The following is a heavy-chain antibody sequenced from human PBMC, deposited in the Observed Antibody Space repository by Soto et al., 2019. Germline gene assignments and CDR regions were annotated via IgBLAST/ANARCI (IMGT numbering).Heavy chain of an antibody. CDR1: GYSFTSYW. CDR3: ARHYPQPGSYGGMYYYYGMDV. CDR2: IYPGDSDT. Sequence: GESLKISCKGSGYSFTSYWIGWVRQMPGKGLEWMGIIYPGDSDTRYSPSFQGQVTIPADKSISTAYLQWSSLKASDTAMYYCARHYPQPGSYGGMYYYYGMDVWGQGTTVTVSS. D-gene: IGHD1-26*01. J-gene: IGHJ6*02. V-gene: IGHV5-51*01.